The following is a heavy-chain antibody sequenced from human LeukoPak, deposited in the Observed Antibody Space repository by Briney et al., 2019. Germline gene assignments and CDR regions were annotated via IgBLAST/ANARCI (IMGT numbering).Heavy chain of an antibody. CDR3: AREGSSSWKNWFDP. D-gene: IGHD6-13*01. CDR1: GGSISSYY. J-gene: IGHJ5*02. Sequence: SETLSLTCTVSGGSISSYYWSWIRQPAGKGLEWIGRIYTSGSTNYNPSLKSRVTMSVDTSKNQFSLKLSSVTAADTAVYYCAREGSSSWKNWFDPWGQGTLVTVSS. V-gene: IGHV4-4*07. CDR2: IYTSGST.